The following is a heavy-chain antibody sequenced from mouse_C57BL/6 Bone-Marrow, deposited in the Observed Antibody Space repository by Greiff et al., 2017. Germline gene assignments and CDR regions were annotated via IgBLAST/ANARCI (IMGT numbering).Heavy chain of an antibody. J-gene: IGHJ1*03. V-gene: IGHV5-12*01. D-gene: IGHD1-1*01. CDR2: ISNGGGST. Sequence: EVKVVESGGGLVQPGGSLKLSCAASGFTFSDYYMYWVRQTPEKRLEWVAYISNGGGSTYYPDTVKGRFTIARDNAKNTLYLQMSRLKSEDTAMYYCARGIYYYGSSYPYWYFDVWGTGTTVTVSS. CDR3: ARGIYYYGSSYPYWYFDV. CDR1: GFTFSDYY.